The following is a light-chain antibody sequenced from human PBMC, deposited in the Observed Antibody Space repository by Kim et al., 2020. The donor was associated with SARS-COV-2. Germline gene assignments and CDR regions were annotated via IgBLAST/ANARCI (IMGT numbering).Light chain of an antibody. CDR1: SLRSYY. J-gene: IGLJ2*01. CDR2: GKN. V-gene: IGLV3-19*01. Sequence: VALGQTVRITCQGDSLRSYYATWYQPKPGQAPIVVIYGKNNRPSGIPGRFSGSSSGNTASLTITGTQAGDEADYYCNSRDSNDNVVFGGGTQLTVL. CDR3: NSRDSNDNVV.